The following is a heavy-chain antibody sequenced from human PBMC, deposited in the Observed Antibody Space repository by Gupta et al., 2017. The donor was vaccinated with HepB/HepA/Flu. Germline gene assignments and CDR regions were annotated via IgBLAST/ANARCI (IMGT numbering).Heavy chain of an antibody. CDR1: GFTFSIFT. J-gene: IGHJ5*02. D-gene: IGHD5-24*01. CDR3: SAERAAFDP. CDR2: ISASGETT. V-gene: IGHV3-48*02. Sequence: EVQMVASGGGLVQPGGSLILSCAAAGFTFSIFTMNWVRQAPGKWLEWVAYISASGETTLYADFAKGRFTISRDNAQKYIFLQMNSLRDDDTAVYYCSAERAAFDPWGQGTLVTVSS.